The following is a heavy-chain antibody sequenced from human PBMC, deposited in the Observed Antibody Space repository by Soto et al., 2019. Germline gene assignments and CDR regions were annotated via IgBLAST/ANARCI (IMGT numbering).Heavy chain of an antibody. CDR1: GFSFSEHY. CDR2: TTPSGGDT. CDR3: ARGHYGLEV. J-gene: IGHJ6*02. V-gene: IGHV3-11*01. Sequence: QAQLVESGGGLVKPGGSLRLSCAASGFSFSEHYMSWIRQSPVKGFEWVSYTTPSGGDTFYTDSVKGRFTISRNNAMRSVDLQMNSLTVEDTAVYYCARGHYGLEVWGQGTTVTVSS.